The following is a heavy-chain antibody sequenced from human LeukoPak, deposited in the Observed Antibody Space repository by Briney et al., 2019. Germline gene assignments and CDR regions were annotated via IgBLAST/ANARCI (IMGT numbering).Heavy chain of an antibody. J-gene: IGHJ4*02. D-gene: IGHD5-18*01. CDR1: GFTFSSYG. Sequence: GGSLRLSCAASGFTFSSYGMHWVRQAPGKGLEWVAVIWYDGSNKYYADSVKGRFTISRDNSKNTLYLQMNSLRAEDTAVYYCAKVGRGYSYGYFGYWGQGTLVTVSS. CDR3: AKVGRGYSYGYFGY. V-gene: IGHV3-33*06. CDR2: IWYDGSNK.